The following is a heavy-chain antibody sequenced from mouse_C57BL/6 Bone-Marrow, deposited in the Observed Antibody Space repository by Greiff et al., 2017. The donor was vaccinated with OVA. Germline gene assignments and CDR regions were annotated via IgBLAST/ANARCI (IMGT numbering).Heavy chain of an antibody. D-gene: IGHD1-1*01. Sequence: EVQLQESGGDLVKPGGSLKLSCAASGFTFSSYGMSWVRQTPDKRLEWVATISSGGSYTYYPDSVKGRFTISRDNAKNTLYLQMSSLKSEDTAMYYWARPTTVVATGAMDYWGQGTSVTVSS. V-gene: IGHV5-6*01. CDR1: GFTFSSYG. CDR2: ISSGGSYT. J-gene: IGHJ4*01. CDR3: ARPTTVVATGAMDY.